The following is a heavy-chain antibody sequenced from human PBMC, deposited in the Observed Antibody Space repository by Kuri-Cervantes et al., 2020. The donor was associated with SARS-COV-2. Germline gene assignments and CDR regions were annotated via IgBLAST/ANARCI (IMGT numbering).Heavy chain of an antibody. V-gene: IGHV3-49*04. CDR1: GFTFSSEA. D-gene: IGHD6-6*01. CDR3: TRDGRIAARQWFYYYYYMDV. Sequence: GGSLRLSCAASGFTFSSEAMSWVRQAPGKGLEWVGFIRSKAYGGTTEYAASVKGRFTISRDDSKSIAYLQMNSLKTEDTAVYYCTRDGRIAARQWFYYYYYMDVWGKGTTVTVSS. J-gene: IGHJ6*03. CDR2: IRSKAYGGTT.